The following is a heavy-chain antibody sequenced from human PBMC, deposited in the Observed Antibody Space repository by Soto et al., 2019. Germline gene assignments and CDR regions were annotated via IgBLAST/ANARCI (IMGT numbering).Heavy chain of an antibody. V-gene: IGHV1-2*02. Sequence: ASVKVSCKASGYTFTGYYMHWVRQAPGQGLEWMGWINPNSGGTNYAQKFQGRVTMTRDTSISTAYMGLSRLRSDDTAVYYCGSEITGINGTTGGMDVWGKGTTVTVSS. CDR1: GYTFTGYY. CDR2: INPNSGGT. CDR3: GSEITGINGTTGGMDV. D-gene: IGHD1-7*01. J-gene: IGHJ6*04.